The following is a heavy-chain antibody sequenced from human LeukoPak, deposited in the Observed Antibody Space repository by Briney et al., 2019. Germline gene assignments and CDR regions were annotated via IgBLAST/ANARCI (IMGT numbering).Heavy chain of an antibody. J-gene: IGHJ5*02. CDR3: ARDLRSSSWWTNWFDP. CDR2: ISGSGGST. D-gene: IGHD6-13*01. CDR1: GFTFSSYA. Sequence: GGSLRLSCAASGFTFSSYAMSWVRQAPGKGLEWVSAISGSGGSTYYADSVKGRFTISRDNSKNTLYLQMNSLRAEDTAVYYCARDLRSSSWWTNWFDPWGQGTLVTVSS. V-gene: IGHV3-23*01.